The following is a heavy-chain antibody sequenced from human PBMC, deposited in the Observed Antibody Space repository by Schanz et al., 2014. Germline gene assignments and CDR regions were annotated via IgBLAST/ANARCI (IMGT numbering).Heavy chain of an antibody. CDR3: ARLATSKSRLGDAVDI. CDR1: GFSVSSNF. J-gene: IGHJ3*02. D-gene: IGHD6-6*01. V-gene: IGHV3-66*04. CDR2: IYSGGDT. Sequence: VQLVESGGAVVQPGGSLRLSCAASGFSVSSNFMTWVRQAPGKGLEWVSLIYSGGDTNYAGSVKGRFTISRDGSKNTLYLQLTSLRPEDTAVYYCARLATSKSRLGDAVDIWGQGTMVTVSS.